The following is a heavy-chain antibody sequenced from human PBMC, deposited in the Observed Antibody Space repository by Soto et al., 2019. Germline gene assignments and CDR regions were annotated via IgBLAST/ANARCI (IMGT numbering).Heavy chain of an antibody. D-gene: IGHD3-16*02. CDR1: GGTFNMYA. CDR3: ARSIGSGGVIRGFDY. Sequence: QVQLVPSGAEVRKPGSAVRVSCKASGGTFNMYAMNWVRQAPGQGLEWMAGIIPIFDTPRYSQQFQGGVTITVDESTSTAYMELSSLRSEDTAIYYCARSIGSGGVIRGFDYWGQGTLVTVAS. J-gene: IGHJ4*02. CDR2: IIPIFDTP. V-gene: IGHV1-69*01.